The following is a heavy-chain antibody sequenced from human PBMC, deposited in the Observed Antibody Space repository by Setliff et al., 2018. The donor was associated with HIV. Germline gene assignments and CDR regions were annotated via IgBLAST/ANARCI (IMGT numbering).Heavy chain of an antibody. V-gene: IGHV4-39*01. D-gene: IGHD3-10*01. J-gene: IGHJ4*02. CDR2: IYYSGAT. Sequence: SETLSLTCTVSGGSMSSSSYYWGWIRQTPDKGLEWIGIIYYSGATYYNPSLTSRVTISVDTSRNQFSLKLRSVTAADTAAYYCARLGYVSGGSYKTPGPYYFDYWGQGALVTVSS. CDR1: GGSMSSSSYY. CDR3: ARLGYVSGGSYKTPGPYYFDY.